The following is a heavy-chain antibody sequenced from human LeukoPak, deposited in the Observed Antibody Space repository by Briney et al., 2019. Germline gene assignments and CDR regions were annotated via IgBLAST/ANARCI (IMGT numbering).Heavy chain of an antibody. Sequence: GGSLTLSCAASGFTVITNDMTWFRQAPGNGLQGFLVLYSDGNTKYADSVQGRFTISRDNSKNTLYLEMNSLSPDDTAVYYCARGVEPLAANTLAYWGQGALVTVSS. V-gene: IGHV3-53*01. CDR1: GFTVITND. CDR2: LYSDGNT. CDR3: ARGVEPLAANTLAY. D-gene: IGHD1-14*01. J-gene: IGHJ4*02.